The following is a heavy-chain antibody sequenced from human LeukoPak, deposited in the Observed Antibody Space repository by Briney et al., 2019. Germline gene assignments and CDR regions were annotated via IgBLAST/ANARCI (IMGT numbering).Heavy chain of an antibody. D-gene: IGHD4-17*01. J-gene: IGHJ2*01. CDR2: IYYSGST. CDR1: GGSISSSSYY. V-gene: IGHV4-39*01. Sequence: KPSETLSLTCTVSGGSISSSSYYWGWIRQPPGKGLEWIGLIYYSGSTYYNPSLKSRVTISVDTSKNQFSLKLSSATAADTAVYYCARLQGYYGVVFWYFDLWGRGTLVTVSS. CDR3: ARLQGYYGVVFWYFDL.